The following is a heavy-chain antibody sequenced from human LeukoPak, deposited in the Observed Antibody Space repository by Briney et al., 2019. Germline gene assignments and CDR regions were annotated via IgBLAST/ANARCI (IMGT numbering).Heavy chain of an antibody. CDR3: ASHGSQGGATHVDY. J-gene: IGHJ4*02. CDR2: INHSGST. CDR1: GGSIRTDY. V-gene: IGHV4-59*08. D-gene: IGHD1-26*01. Sequence: KSSETLSLTCTVSGGSIRTDYWSWIRQPPGKGLEWIGYINHSGSTKYNPSLKSRVTVLVDTSKNQFSLKLSSVTAADTAFYYCASHGSQGGATHVDYWGRGTLVTVSS.